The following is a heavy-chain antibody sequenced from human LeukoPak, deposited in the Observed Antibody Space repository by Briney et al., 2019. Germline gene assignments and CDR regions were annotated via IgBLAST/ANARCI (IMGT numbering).Heavy chain of an antibody. V-gene: IGHV3-9*01. Sequence: QTGGSLRPSCAASGFTFDDYAMHWVRQAPGKGLEGVSGISWNSGSIGYADSVRGRFTISRDNAKNSLYLQMNSLRAEDTALYYCAKDTKDTWKDDYGMDVWGQGTTVTVSS. D-gene: IGHD1-1*01. J-gene: IGHJ6*02. CDR3: AKDTKDTWKDDYGMDV. CDR1: GFTFDDYA. CDR2: ISWNSGSI.